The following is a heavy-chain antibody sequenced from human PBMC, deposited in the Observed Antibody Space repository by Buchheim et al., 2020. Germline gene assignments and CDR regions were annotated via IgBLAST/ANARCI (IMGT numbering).Heavy chain of an antibody. CDR1: GFTFSSYG. Sequence: QVQLVESGGGVVQPGRSLRLSCAASGFTFSSYGIHWVRQAPGKGLEWVAVISYDGSNKYYADSVKGRFTISRDNSKNTLYLQMNSLRAEDTAVYYCAKEAGTGNWFDPWGQGTL. V-gene: IGHV3-30*18. D-gene: IGHD1-1*01. CDR2: ISYDGSNK. CDR3: AKEAGTGNWFDP. J-gene: IGHJ5*02.